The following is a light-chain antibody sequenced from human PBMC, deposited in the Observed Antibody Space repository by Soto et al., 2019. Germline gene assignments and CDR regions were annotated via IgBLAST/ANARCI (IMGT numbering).Light chain of an antibody. CDR2: KAS. CDR3: QQYNDYSWT. V-gene: IGKV1-5*03. CDR1: QSISIW. J-gene: IGKJ1*01. Sequence: IQMTQSPSTLSASVGDRVAITCRASQSISIWLAWYQQKPGKAPKLLIYKASSLESGVPSRFSGSGSGTELTLTISSLQPDDFATYYCQQYNDYSWTFGQGTKVEIK.